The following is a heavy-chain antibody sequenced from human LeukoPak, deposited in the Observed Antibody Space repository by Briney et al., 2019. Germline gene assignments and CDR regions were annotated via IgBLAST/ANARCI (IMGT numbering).Heavy chain of an antibody. Sequence: ASVKVSCKASGYTFTSYGISWVRQAPGQGLEWMGWISAYNGNTNYAQKLQGRVTMTTGTSTSTAYMELRSLRSDDTAVYYCARGRITIFGVVTPFDIWGQGTMVTVSS. CDR1: GYTFTSYG. D-gene: IGHD3-3*01. J-gene: IGHJ3*02. CDR3: ARGRITIFGVVTPFDI. CDR2: ISAYNGNT. V-gene: IGHV1-18*01.